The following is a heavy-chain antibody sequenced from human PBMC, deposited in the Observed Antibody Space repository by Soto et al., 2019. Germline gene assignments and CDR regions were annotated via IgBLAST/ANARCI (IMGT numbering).Heavy chain of an antibody. J-gene: IGHJ4*02. CDR1: GYTLTSYG. D-gene: IGHD3-22*01. CDR2: ITSDNGNT. V-gene: IGHV1-18*01. Sequence: ASVKVSCKSSGYTLTSYGISWVRQAPGQGLEWMGWITSDNGNTEYAEKIQGRVTMTTDTSTSTAYMELRSLRSDDTAVYYCARAPAGYYYYFDYWGQGTLVTVSS. CDR3: ARAPAGYYYYFDY.